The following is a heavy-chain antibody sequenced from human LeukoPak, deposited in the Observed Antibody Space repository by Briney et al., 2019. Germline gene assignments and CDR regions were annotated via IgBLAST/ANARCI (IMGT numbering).Heavy chain of an antibody. J-gene: IGHJ4*02. D-gene: IGHD5-24*01. V-gene: IGHV3-43D*03. CDR2: ISWDGGST. CDR3: AKGILARDGYPIDY. Sequence: PGGSLRLSCAASGFTFDDYAMHWVRQAPGKGLEWVSLISWDGGSTYYADSVKGRFTISRDNSKNPLYLQMNSLRAEDTALYYCAKGILARDGYPIDYWGQGTLVTVSS. CDR1: GFTFDDYA.